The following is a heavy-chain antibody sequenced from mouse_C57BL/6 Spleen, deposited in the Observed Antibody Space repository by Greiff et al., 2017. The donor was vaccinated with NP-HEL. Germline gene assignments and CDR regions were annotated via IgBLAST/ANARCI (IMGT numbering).Heavy chain of an antibody. J-gene: IGHJ2*01. V-gene: IGHV1-52*01. CDR3: ARQDGPPYFDY. CDR1: GYTFTSYW. Sequence: QVQLQQPGAELVRPGSSVKLSCKASGYTFTSYWMHWVKQRPIQGLEWIGNIDPSDSETHYNQKFKDKATLTVDKSSSTAYMQLSSLTSEDSAVYYCARQDGPPYFDYWGQGTTLTVSS. CDR2: IDPSDSET. D-gene: IGHD1-1*01.